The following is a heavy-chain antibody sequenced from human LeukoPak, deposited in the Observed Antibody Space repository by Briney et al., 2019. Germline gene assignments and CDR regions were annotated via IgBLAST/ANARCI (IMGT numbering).Heavy chain of an antibody. CDR3: ATIPMVRGIIVDY. J-gene: IGHJ4*02. CDR2: FDPEPGET. CDR1: GHTLTELS. V-gene: IGHV1-24*01. D-gene: IGHD3-10*01. Sequence: ASLKVSCKVSGHTLTELSMHWVRQAPAKGVEWMGGFDPEPGETVYAQKFHGRVSMTEDTSTDTAYMELSSLKSEDTAMYYCATIPMVRGIIVDYWGQGTLITVSS.